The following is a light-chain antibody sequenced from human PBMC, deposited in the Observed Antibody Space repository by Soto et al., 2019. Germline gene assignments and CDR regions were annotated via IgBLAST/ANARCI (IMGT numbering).Light chain of an antibody. CDR1: SSSPGAGYD. CDR2: SNT. Sequence: ALTQPPSIPRAPGQSVTTSSTGSSSSPGAGYDVHWYQHLPGTAPKLLIFSNTSRPSGVPDRFSGSKSGASVSLAIAGLQAEDEGDYYCQSYDNILSAVVFGGGTKVTVL. CDR3: QSYDNILSAVV. V-gene: IGLV1-40*03. J-gene: IGLJ2*01.